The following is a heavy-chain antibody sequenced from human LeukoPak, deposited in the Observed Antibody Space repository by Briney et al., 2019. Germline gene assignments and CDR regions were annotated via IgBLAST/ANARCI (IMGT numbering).Heavy chain of an antibody. CDR2: IYSGGST. J-gene: IGHJ4*02. V-gene: IGHV3-66*01. CDR1: GFTFSNYN. Sequence: GGSLRLSCEASGFTFSNYNMNWVRQAPGKGLEWVSVIYSGGSTYYADSVKGRLTISRDNAKNSLYLQMNSLRAEDTAVYYCARDSPTGSFWGQGTLVTVSS. D-gene: IGHD3-10*01. CDR3: ARDSPTGSF.